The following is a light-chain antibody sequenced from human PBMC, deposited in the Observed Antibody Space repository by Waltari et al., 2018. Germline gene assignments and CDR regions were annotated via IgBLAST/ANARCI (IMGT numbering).Light chain of an antibody. J-gene: IGKJ2*01. CDR3: HQYDNWPFT. CDR1: QSVSGN. CDR2: GVS. V-gene: IGKV3-15*01. Sequence: EIVLLQSPATLSVAPGGRATLSGRASQSVSGNLAWYQQKPGQPPSPRVYGVSTRAIGVPARFSGSGSGTDFTLIISSLQSEDFADYYCHQYDNWPFTFGRGTKLEI.